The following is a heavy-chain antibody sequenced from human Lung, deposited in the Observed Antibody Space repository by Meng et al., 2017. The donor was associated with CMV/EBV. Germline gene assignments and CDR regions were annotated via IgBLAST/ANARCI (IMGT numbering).Heavy chain of an antibody. CDR1: GFTFSNYA. CDR2: IAGSGSHT. J-gene: IGHJ6*04. CDR3: ARYPTTGTYYYYNGMDV. Sequence: GGSLRLXCAASGFTFSNYAMSWVRQAPGKGLEWVSGIAGSGSHTFYTDSVKGRFTISRDNVKNTLYLQMNVLRVEDTALYYCARYPTTGTYYYYNGMDVWGVGXTVTVSS. V-gene: IGHV3-23*01. D-gene: IGHD4-17*01.